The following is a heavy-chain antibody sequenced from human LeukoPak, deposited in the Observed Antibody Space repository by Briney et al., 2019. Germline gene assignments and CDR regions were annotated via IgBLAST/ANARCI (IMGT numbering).Heavy chain of an antibody. D-gene: IGHD3-10*01. V-gene: IGHV1-2*02. CDR2: INPNSGGT. Sequence: ASVKVSCKASGYTFTGYYMHWVRQAPGQGLEWMGWINPNSGGTNYAQKFQGRATMTRDTSISTAYMELSRLRSDDTAVYYCARAHNMVRGAGNAFDIWGQGTMVTVSS. CDR3: ARAHNMVRGAGNAFDI. CDR1: GYTFTGYY. J-gene: IGHJ3*02.